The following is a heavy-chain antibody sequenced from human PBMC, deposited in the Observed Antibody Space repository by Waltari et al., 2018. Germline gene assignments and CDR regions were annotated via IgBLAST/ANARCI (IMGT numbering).Heavy chain of an antibody. CDR1: GYSISSGYY. CDR2: IYNSGGT. CDR3: ARGGQWLVLPDAFDI. J-gene: IGHJ3*02. D-gene: IGHD6-19*01. V-gene: IGHV4-38-2*02. Sequence: QVQLQESGPGLVKPSETLSLTCTVSGYSISSGYYWGWIRQPPGKGLEWIGSIYNSGGTYYNPSRKSRVTISVDTSKNQFSLKLSSVTAADTAVYYCARGGQWLVLPDAFDIWGQGTMVTVSS.